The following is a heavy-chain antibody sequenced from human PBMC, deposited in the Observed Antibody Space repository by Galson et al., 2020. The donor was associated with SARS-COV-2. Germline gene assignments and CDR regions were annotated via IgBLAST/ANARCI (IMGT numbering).Heavy chain of an antibody. CDR3: ARGPPDFADYGMDV. Sequence: GESLKISCAASGFTLGIYEMNWVRQAPGKWLAWVSFISSSCSTKYYADSVKGRFTISRDNAKNSLILQMNSLRAEDTARYYCARGPPDFADYGMDVWGQGTTVTVSS. CDR2: ISSSCSTK. V-gene: IGHV3-48*03. CDR1: GFTLGIYE. J-gene: IGHJ6*02. D-gene: IGHD2-21*01.